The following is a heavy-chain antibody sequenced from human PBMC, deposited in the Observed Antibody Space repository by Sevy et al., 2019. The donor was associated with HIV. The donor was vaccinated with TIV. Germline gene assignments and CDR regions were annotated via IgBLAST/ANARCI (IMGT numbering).Heavy chain of an antibody. CDR1: GFTFSNYS. CDR3: ASGHSNYSPTDY. CDR2: INQDGSEK. D-gene: IGHD4-4*01. V-gene: IGHV3-7*01. Sequence: GGSLRLSCAASGFTFSNYSMNWVRQAPGKGLEWVANINQDGSEKYYVDSMKGRFTISRDNAKNSLYLQMNSLRAEDTAVYYCASGHSNYSPTDYWGQGTLVTVSS. J-gene: IGHJ4*02.